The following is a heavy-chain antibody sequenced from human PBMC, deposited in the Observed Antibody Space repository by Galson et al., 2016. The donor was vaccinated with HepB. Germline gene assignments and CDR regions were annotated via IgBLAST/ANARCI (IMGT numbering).Heavy chain of an antibody. D-gene: IGHD6-19*01. CDR2: IIPIYGPA. J-gene: IGHJ6*02. CDR3: ARADSWLVTDDYYHTMDV. Sequence: SVKVSCKASGGTFSHSVFSWVRQAPGQGLEWMEGIIPIYGPANYAQKFQGRVTITADDSTRTAYMELRSLRSDDTAVYYCARADSWLVTDDYYHTMDVWGQGTTIIVSS. V-gene: IGHV1-69*13. CDR1: GGTFSHSV.